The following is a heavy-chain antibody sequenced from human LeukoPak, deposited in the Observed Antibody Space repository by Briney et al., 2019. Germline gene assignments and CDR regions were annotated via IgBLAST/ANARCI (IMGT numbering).Heavy chain of an antibody. D-gene: IGHD1-26*01. CDR2: IYSGGST. CDR1: GFTFSSYS. V-gene: IGHV3-53*01. CDR3: ARDWGALGY. Sequence: GGSLRLSCAASGFTFSSYSMNWVRQAPGKGLEWVSVIYSGGSTYYADSVKGRFTISRDNSKKTLYLQMNSLRAEDTAVYYCARDWGALGYWGQGTLVTVSS. J-gene: IGHJ4*02.